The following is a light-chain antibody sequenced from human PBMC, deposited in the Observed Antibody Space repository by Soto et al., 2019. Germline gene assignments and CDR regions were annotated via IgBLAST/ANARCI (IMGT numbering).Light chain of an antibody. CDR1: QSISSW. J-gene: IGKJ5*01. V-gene: IGKV1-5*01. Sequence: DIQMTQSPSTLSASVGDRVTITCRASQSISSWLAWYQQQPGKAPKLLIYDASNLESGVPSRFSGSGSGTEFTLTISSLQPDDFATYYCQQYDSPQEITFGQGTRLEIK. CDR2: DAS. CDR3: QQYDSPQEIT.